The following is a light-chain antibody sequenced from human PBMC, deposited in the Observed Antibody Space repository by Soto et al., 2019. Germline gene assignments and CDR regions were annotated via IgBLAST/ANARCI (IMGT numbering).Light chain of an antibody. CDR3: IQALHTPYT. J-gene: IGKJ2*01. CDR2: LDS. V-gene: IGKV2-28*01. Sequence: DIVMTQSPLSLPVTPGEPASISCRSSQSLLLSNGYHYLDWYLQKPGQSPQLLIYLDSNRASGVPDRFSGSGSGTDFTLKNSRVEAEDVGVYYCIQALHTPYTFGQGTKLEIK. CDR1: QSLLLSNGYHY.